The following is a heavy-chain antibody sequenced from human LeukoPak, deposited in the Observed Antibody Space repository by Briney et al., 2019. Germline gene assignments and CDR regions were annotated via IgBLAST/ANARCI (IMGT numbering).Heavy chain of an antibody. Sequence: HAGGSLRLSCAASGFTFSSYAMSWVRQAPGKGLEWVSAISGSGGSTYYADSVKGRFTISRDNSKNTLYLQMNSLRAEDTAVYYCAKDKDSTNWYFDYWGQGTLVTVSS. D-gene: IGHD2-15*01. J-gene: IGHJ4*02. CDR2: ISGSGGST. V-gene: IGHV3-23*01. CDR3: AKDKDSTNWYFDY. CDR1: GFTFSSYA.